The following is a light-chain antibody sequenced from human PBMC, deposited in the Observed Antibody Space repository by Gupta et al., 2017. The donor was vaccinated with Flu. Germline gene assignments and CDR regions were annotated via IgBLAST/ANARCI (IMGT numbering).Light chain of an antibody. CDR2: KDT. Sequence: YDLIQPPSVSVSPGQPARITCSGDASPEQSANWYQQKPGQAPVIVIYKDTERAAGVPERFSGSRAGTTVTLTISGGQAEDEADYHCQSADISGTYLFGGGTRLTVL. CDR1: ASPEQS. V-gene: IGLV3-25*03. J-gene: IGLJ2*01. CDR3: QSADISGTYL.